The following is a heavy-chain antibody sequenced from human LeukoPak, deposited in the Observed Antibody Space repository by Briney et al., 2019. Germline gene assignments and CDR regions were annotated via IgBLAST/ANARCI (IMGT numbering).Heavy chain of an antibody. CDR2: IYPGDSDT. CDR3: ARRRGSSWTLDY. V-gene: IGHV5-51*01. Sequence: GESLQISCKGSGYSFTSYWIAWVRQMPGKGLEWMGIIYPGDSDTRYSPSFQGQVTISADRSINTAYLQWSSLKASDTAMYYCARRRGSSWTLDYWGQGTLVTVSS. J-gene: IGHJ4*02. D-gene: IGHD6-13*01. CDR1: GYSFTSYW.